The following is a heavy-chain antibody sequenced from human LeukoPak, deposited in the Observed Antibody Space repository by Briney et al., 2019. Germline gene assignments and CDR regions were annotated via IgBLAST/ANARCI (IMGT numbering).Heavy chain of an antibody. CDR2: IGGSGVST. CDR3: ARAGNLDN. Sequence: GGSLRLSCAGSGFTFSSYGMSWVRQTPGKGLEWVSAIGGSGVSTYYVDSVKGRFTISRDNAKNSLNLQMNSLRAEDTAVYYCARAGNLDNWGQGTLVTVSS. D-gene: IGHD4-23*01. J-gene: IGHJ4*02. V-gene: IGHV3-23*01. CDR1: GFTFSSYG.